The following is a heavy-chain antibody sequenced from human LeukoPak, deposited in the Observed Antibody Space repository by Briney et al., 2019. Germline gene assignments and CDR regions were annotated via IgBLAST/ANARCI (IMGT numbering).Heavy chain of an antibody. V-gene: IGHV3-53*04. CDR3: ATGYYYDTSGYYSPGGFDY. D-gene: IGHD3-22*01. Sequence: PGGSLRLSCAASGFTVSSNYMSWVRQAPGKGLEWVSVIYSGGSTYYADSVKGRFTISRHNSKNTLYLQMNSLRAEDTAVYYCATGYYYDTSGYYSPGGFDYWGQGTLVTVSS. J-gene: IGHJ4*02. CDR1: GFTVSSNY. CDR2: IYSGGST.